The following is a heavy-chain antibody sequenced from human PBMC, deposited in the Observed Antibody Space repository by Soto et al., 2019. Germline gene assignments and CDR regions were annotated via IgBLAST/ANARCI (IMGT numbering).Heavy chain of an antibody. V-gene: IGHV3-21*01. J-gene: IGHJ4*02. D-gene: IGHD3-10*01. CDR1: GFTFSSYS. Sequence: SLRLSCAASGFTFSSYSMNWVRQAPGKGLEWVSSISSSSSYIYYADSVKGRFTISRDNAKNSLYLQMNSLRAEDTAVYYCARDLLRLTMPGNWGQGTRVTVAS. CDR3: ARDLLRLTMPGN. CDR2: ISSSSSYI.